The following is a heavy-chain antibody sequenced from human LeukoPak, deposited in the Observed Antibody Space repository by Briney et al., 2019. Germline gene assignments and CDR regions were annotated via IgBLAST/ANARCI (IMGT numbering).Heavy chain of an antibody. J-gene: IGHJ4*02. CDR3: ARDLRRDSLTGFYTPFDF. Sequence: GGSLRLSCAASGFTFSSYSMNWVRQTPGKGLEWVSYISDGGGIVYYADSVKGRFTISRDNARNSLSLQMNSLRDEDTAVYYCARDLRRDSLTGFYTPFDFWGQGTLVTVSS. CDR2: ISDGGGIV. D-gene: IGHD3-9*01. CDR1: GFTFSSYS. V-gene: IGHV3-48*02.